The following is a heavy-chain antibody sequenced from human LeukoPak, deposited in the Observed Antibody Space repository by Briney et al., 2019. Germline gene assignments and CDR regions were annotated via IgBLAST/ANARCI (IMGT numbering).Heavy chain of an antibody. CDR3: ARTAVAGTSSGYYYYGMDV. CDR2: IYYSGST. Sequence: SETLSLTCTVSGGSISSSSYCWGWIRQPPGKGLEWIGSIYYSGSTYYNPSLKSRVTISVDTSKNQFSLKLSSVTAADTAVYYCARTAVAGTSSGYYYYGMDVWGQGTTVTVSS. J-gene: IGHJ6*02. V-gene: IGHV4-39*01. CDR1: GGSISSSSYC. D-gene: IGHD6-19*01.